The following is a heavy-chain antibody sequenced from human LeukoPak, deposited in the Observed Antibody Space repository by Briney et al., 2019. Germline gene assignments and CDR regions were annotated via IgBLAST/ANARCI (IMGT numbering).Heavy chain of an antibody. CDR1: GGSISNYY. Sequence: SETLSLTCSVFGGSISNYYWSWVRQPPGKGLEWIGYVSDRGSTDYNPSLKSRVIISMDTSKNQFSLRLRSVTAADAAVYYCARENDRYGRIDYWGQGILVTVSS. J-gene: IGHJ4*02. CDR3: ARENDRYGRIDY. D-gene: IGHD5-18*01. V-gene: IGHV4-59*01. CDR2: VSDRGST.